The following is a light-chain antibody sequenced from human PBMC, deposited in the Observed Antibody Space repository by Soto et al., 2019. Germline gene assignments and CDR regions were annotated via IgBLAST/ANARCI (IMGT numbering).Light chain of an antibody. CDR2: DVS. V-gene: IGLV2-11*01. J-gene: IGLJ1*01. CDR3: CSYASSYTV. Sequence: QSALTQPRSVSGSPGQSVTISCTGTSSDVGGYNYVSWYQQHPGKAPKVMIYDVSKRPSGVPDRFSGSKSGNTASLTISGLQAEDEADYYCCSYASSYTVFGTGTKLTVL. CDR1: SSDVGGYNY.